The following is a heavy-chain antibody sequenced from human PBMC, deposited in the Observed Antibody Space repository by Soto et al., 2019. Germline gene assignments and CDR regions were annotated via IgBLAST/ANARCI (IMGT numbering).Heavy chain of an antibody. D-gene: IGHD2-2*02. V-gene: IGHV3-21*01. CDR2: ISSSSSYI. Sequence: PGGSLRLSCAASGFTFSSYSMNWVRQAPGKGLEWVSSISSSSSYIYYADSVKGRFTISRDNAKNSLYLQMNSLRAEDTAVYYCARYTAGYCSSTSCYIPAYYYGMDVWGQGTTVTVSS. J-gene: IGHJ6*02. CDR1: GFTFSSYS. CDR3: ARYTAGYCSSTSCYIPAYYYGMDV.